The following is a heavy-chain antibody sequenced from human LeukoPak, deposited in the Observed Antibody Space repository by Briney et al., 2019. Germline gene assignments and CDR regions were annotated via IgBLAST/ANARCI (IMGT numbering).Heavy chain of an antibody. D-gene: IGHD2-15*01. V-gene: IGHV3-74*01. CDR1: QFTFSSYW. CDR2: INSDGTST. J-gene: IGHJ4*02. Sequence: GGSLRLSCAASQFTFSSYWMHWVRQAAGKGLVWVSRINSDGTSTIYADSVKGRFTISRDSAKNTLYLQMNSLRGEDTAVYYCAREYCSGGGCYCDYWGQGTLVTVSS. CDR3: AREYCSGGGCYCDY.